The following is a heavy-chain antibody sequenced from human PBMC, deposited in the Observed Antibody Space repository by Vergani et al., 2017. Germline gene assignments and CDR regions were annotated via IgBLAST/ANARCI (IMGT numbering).Heavy chain of an antibody. J-gene: IGHJ6*02. V-gene: IGHV4-4*03. CDR2: IYHSGST. CDR1: GGSISSSKW. D-gene: IGHD3-9*01. CDR3: ARALKLRYSPFGDYYYYGMDV. Sequence: QVQLQESGPGLVKPLGTLSLTCAVPGGSISSSKWWSWVRQPPGKGLQWIGEIYHSGSTNYNPSLKSRVTISVDKSKNQFSLKLSSVTAADTAVYYCARALKLRYSPFGDYYYYGMDVWGQGTTVTVSS.